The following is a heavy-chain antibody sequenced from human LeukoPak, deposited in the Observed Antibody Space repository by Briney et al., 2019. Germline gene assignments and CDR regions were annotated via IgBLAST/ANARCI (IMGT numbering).Heavy chain of an antibody. D-gene: IGHD6-13*01. CDR3: AREGYSSTDTYYFDY. CDR2: IYHSGST. Sequence: PSGTLSLTCAVSGGSISSSNWWSWVRQPPGKGLEWIGEIYHSGSTNYNPSLKSRVTISVDKSKNQFSLKLSSVTAADTAVYYCAREGYSSTDTYYFDYWGQGTLVTVSS. J-gene: IGHJ4*02. V-gene: IGHV4-4*02. CDR1: GGSISSSNW.